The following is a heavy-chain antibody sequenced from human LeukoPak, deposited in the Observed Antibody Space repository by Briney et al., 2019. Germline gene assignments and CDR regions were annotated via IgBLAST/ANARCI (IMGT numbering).Heavy chain of an antibody. CDR3: AKGRLVVTATPIDY. V-gene: IGHV3-23*01. CDR2: ISGGGGST. J-gene: IGHJ4*02. CDR1: GFTFSSYA. D-gene: IGHD2-21*02. Sequence: GGSLRLSCAASGFTFSSYAMSWVRQAPGKGLEWVSAISGGGGSTYYADSVKGRFTISRDNSKNTLYLQMNSLRAEDTAVYYCAKGRLVVTATPIDYWGQGTLVTVSS.